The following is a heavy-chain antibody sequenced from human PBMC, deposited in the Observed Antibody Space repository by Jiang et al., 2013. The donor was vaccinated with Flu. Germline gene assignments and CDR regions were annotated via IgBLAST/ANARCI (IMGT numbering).Heavy chain of an antibody. CDR2: IIPIFGTA. CDR3: ARSYYYDSSGYYSSFDI. D-gene: IGHD3-22*01. CDR1: GGTFSSYA. V-gene: IGHV1-69*01. J-gene: IGHJ3*02. Sequence: GAEVKKPGSSVKVSCKASGGTFSSYAISWVRQAPGQGLEWMGGIIPIFGTANYAQKFQGRVTITADESTSTAYMELSSLRSEDTAVYYCARSYYYDSSGYYSSFDIWGQGTMVTVSS.